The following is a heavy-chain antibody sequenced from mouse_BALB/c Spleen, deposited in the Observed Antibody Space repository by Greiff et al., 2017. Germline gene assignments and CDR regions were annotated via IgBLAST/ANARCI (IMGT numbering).Heavy chain of an antibody. Sequence: DVMLVESGGGLVKPGGSLKLSCAASGFTFSSYTMSWVRQTPEKRLEWVATISSGGSYTYYPDSVKGRFTISRDNAKNTLYLQKSSLKSEDTAMYYCTRDMDGNYDAMDYWGQGTSVTVSS. CDR2: ISSGGSYT. D-gene: IGHD2-1*01. CDR1: GFTFSSYT. V-gene: IGHV5-6-4*01. J-gene: IGHJ4*01. CDR3: TRDMDGNYDAMDY.